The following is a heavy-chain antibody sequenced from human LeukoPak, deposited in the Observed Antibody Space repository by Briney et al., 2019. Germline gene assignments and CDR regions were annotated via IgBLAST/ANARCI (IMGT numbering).Heavy chain of an antibody. D-gene: IGHD3-22*01. CDR1: GFTFDDYG. CDR2: TRNKANSYTT. J-gene: IGHJ3*02. CDR3: ARALFTTDAFDI. Sequence: PGGSLRLSCAASGFTFDDYGMSWVRQAPGKGLEWVGRTRNKANSYTTEYAASVKGRFTISRDDSKNSLYLQMNSLKTEDTAVYYCARALFTTDAFDIWGQGTMVTVSS. V-gene: IGHV3-72*01.